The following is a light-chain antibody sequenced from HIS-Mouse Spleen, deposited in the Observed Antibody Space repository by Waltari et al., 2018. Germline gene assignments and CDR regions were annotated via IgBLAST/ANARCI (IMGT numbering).Light chain of an antibody. Sequence: QSALTQPASVSGSPGQSITISCTGTSSHVGSYNLVPWYQQHPGKAPKLMIYEGSKRPSGVSNRFSGSKSGNTASLTISGLQAEDEADYYCCSYAGSSTYVVFGGGTKLTVL. J-gene: IGLJ2*01. CDR3: CSYAGSSTYVV. V-gene: IGLV2-23*01. CDR1: SSHVGSYNL. CDR2: EGS.